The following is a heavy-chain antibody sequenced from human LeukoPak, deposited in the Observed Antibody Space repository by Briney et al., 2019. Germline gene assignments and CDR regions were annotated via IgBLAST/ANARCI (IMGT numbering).Heavy chain of an antibody. J-gene: IGHJ4*02. CDR3: ARRYYGSGTYRGYYFDY. D-gene: IGHD3-10*01. CDR1: GYSFTRYW. Sequence: GESLKISCKGSGYSFTRYWIGWVRQMPGKGLEWMGIIYPGDSDTIYSPSFQGQATISADKSISTAYLQWSSLKASDTAMYYCARRYYGSGTYRGYYFDYWGQGTLVTVSS. CDR2: IYPGDSDT. V-gene: IGHV5-51*01.